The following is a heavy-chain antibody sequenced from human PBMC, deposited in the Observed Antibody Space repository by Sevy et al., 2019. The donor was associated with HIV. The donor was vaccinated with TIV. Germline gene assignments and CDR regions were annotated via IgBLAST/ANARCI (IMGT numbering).Heavy chain of an antibody. D-gene: IGHD3-22*01. CDR1: GFTFSSYA. CDR2: LSGYGGST. CDR3: AKDRITMIGDAFDV. Sequence: GGSLRISCAASGFTFSSYAMSWVRQAPGKGLEWVSGLSGYGGSTYYADSVKGRFTISRDNSKNTLYLQMNSLRAEDTGVYYCAKDRITMIGDAFDVWGQGTMVTVSS. V-gene: IGHV3-23*01. J-gene: IGHJ3*01.